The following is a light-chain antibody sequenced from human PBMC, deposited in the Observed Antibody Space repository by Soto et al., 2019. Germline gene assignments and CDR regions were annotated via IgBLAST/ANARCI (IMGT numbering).Light chain of an antibody. CDR2: GAS. V-gene: IGKV3-20*01. J-gene: IGKJ2*01. CDR3: QQYGSSPPFT. Sequence: EIVLTQSPGTLSKSPGERATPSCRASQSVSSNYLASYQQKPGQAPSLLIYGASNRATGIPDRFSGSGSGTGFTLTISRLEPEDFAVYFCQQYGSSPPFTFGQGTKVDIK. CDR1: QSVSSNY.